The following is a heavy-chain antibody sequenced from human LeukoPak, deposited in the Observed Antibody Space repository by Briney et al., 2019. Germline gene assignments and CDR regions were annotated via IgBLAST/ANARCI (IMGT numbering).Heavy chain of an antibody. D-gene: IGHD6-13*01. Sequence: SETLSLTCTVSGGSISNYYWSWIRQPPGKGLEWVAYIYYSGSTNYNPSLKGRVTMSVDASKNQFSLKLRSVTAADTAVYYCARGAAAFDYWGHGTLVTVSS. V-gene: IGHV4-59*01. CDR3: ARGAAAFDY. CDR2: IYYSGST. J-gene: IGHJ4*01. CDR1: GGSISNYY.